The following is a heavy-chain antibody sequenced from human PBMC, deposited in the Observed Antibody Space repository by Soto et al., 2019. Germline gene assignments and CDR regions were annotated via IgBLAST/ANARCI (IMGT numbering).Heavy chain of an antibody. D-gene: IGHD2-15*01. J-gene: IGHJ5*02. V-gene: IGHV4-30-2*01. Sequence: PSETLSLTCTVSGGSISSGAYSWSWIRLPPGKRLEWIGYIYNRGTSHYNPSLKSRVTMSVDRSKNQFSLSLRSVTAADTAVYYCARNLDYAGSAGTNRLDPWGQGTPVTVYS. CDR1: GGSISSGAYS. CDR3: ARNLDYAGSAGTNRLDP. CDR2: IYNRGTS.